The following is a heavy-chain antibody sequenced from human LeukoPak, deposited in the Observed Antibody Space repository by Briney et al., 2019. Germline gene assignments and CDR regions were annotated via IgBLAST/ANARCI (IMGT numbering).Heavy chain of an antibody. J-gene: IGHJ4*02. CDR2: INQDGSEK. CDR3: ARGGYNYAWGH. CDR1: GFTFSSYG. V-gene: IGHV3-7*04. D-gene: IGHD5-18*01. Sequence: GRSLRLSCAASGFTFSSYGMHWVRQAPGKGLEWVANINQDGSEKHYADSVKGRFTISRDNAKNSMYLQMSSLGAEDTAVYYCARGGYNYAWGHWGQGTLVTVSS.